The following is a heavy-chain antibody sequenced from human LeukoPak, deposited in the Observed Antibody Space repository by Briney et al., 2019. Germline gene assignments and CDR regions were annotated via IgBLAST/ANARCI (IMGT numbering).Heavy chain of an antibody. V-gene: IGHV3-30*02. CDR3: AKGRGWEASYYYYYMDV. CDR2: IRYDGSNK. J-gene: IGHJ6*03. D-gene: IGHD1-26*01. Sequence: GGSLRLSCAASGFTFSSYGIHWVRQAPGKGLVWVAFIRYDGSNKYYTDSVKGRFTISRDNSKNTLYLQMNSLRAEDTAVYYCAKGRGWEASYYYYYMDVWGKGTTVTISS. CDR1: GFTFSSYG.